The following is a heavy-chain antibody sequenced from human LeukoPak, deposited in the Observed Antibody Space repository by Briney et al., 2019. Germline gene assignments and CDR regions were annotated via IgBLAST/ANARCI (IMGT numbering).Heavy chain of an antibody. CDR1: GFTFSSYA. Sequence: PGGSLRLSCAASGFTFSSYAMHWVRQAPGKGLEWVAVISYDGSNKYYADSVKGRFTISRENAKNSLYLQMNSLRDGDTAVYYCVRGLAGGLDPWGQGTLVTVSS. J-gene: IGHJ5*02. CDR2: ISYDGSNK. CDR3: VRGLAGGLDP. D-gene: IGHD3-9*01. V-gene: IGHV3-30*14.